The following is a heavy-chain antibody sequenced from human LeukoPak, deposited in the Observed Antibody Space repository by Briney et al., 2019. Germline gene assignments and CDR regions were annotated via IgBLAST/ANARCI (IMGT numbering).Heavy chain of an antibody. V-gene: IGHV1-8*01. Sequence: ASVKVSCKASGYTFTSYDINWVRQATGQGLEWMGWMNPNSGSTGYAQKFQGRVTMTRNTSISTAYMELSSLRSEDTAVYHCARGSGVWFGELSLYYYYYYGMDVWGQGTTVTVSS. J-gene: IGHJ6*02. CDR1: GYTFTSYD. D-gene: IGHD3-10*01. CDR2: MNPNSGST. CDR3: ARGSGVWFGELSLYYYYYYGMDV.